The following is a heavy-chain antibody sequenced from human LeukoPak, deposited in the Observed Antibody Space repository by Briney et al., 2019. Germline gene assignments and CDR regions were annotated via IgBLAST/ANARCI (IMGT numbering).Heavy chain of an antibody. CDR1: GFTFSSYA. Sequence: GRSLRLSCAASGFTFSSYAMHWVCQAPGKGLEWVAVISYDGSNKYYADSVKGRFTISRDNSKNTLYLQMNSLRAEDTAVYYCARGDYYDSSGSTIWGQGTMVTVSS. V-gene: IGHV3-30-3*01. CDR3: ARGDYYDSSGSTI. CDR2: ISYDGSNK. J-gene: IGHJ3*02. D-gene: IGHD3-22*01.